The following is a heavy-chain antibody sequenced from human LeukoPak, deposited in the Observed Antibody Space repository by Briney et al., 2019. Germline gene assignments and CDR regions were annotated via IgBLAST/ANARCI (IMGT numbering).Heavy chain of an antibody. CDR1: GGSISSSSYY. J-gene: IGHJ4*02. D-gene: IGHD5-24*01. V-gene: IGHV4-39*01. CDR2: IYYSGST. CDR3: ARHKGYNYVFYY. Sequence: PSETLSLTCTVSGGSISSSSYYWGWIRQPPGKGLEWIGSIYYSGSTYYNPSLKSRVTISVDTSKNQFSLKLSSVTAADTAVYSWARHKGYNYVFYYWGQGTLVTVSS.